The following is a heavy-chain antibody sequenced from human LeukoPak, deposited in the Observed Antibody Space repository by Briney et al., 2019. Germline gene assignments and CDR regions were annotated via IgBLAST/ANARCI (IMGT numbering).Heavy chain of an antibody. V-gene: IGHV3-53*01. J-gene: IGHJ5*02. D-gene: IGHD5-24*01. CDR1: GFTVSDNY. CDR2: LYSDGTT. Sequence: SGGSLRLSCAASGFTVSDNYMSWVRQAPGKGLEWVSVLYSDGTTYYSDSVKGRFTISRDNSKNTLYLQMNNLRAEDTAVYYCAREDGYKNGIGFDPWGQGTLVTVSS. CDR3: AREDGYKNGIGFDP.